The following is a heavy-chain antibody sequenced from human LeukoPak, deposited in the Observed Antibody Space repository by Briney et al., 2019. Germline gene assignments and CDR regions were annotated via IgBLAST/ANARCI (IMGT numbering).Heavy chain of an antibody. CDR3: ARQLGYCAAGTCYFDS. Sequence: GGSLRLSCAASGFAISTYAMAWVRQAPGKGLEWISSLSSGRSPSYSDSLEGRLTMSSDNAGNTLYLQMDNLRGEDTAMYYCARQLGYCAAGTCYFDSWGHGTQVTVSS. CDR2: LSSGRSP. CDR1: GFAISTYA. V-gene: IGHV3-69-1*01. D-gene: IGHD2-8*02. J-gene: IGHJ4*01.